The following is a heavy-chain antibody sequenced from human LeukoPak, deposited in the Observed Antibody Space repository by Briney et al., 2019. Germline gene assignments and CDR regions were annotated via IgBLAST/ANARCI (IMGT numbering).Heavy chain of an antibody. CDR1: GYTLTELS. CDR2: FDPGDGET. V-gene: IGHV1-24*01. Sequence: ASVKVSCKVSGYTLTELSMHWVRQAPGKGLERKGGFDPGDGETIYAQKVQGRVTMTEDTSTDTAYMELSSLRSEDTAVYYCATGGIVVVPAAIEYGMDVWGKGTTVTVAS. CDR3: ATGGIVVVPAAIEYGMDV. J-gene: IGHJ6*04. D-gene: IGHD2-2*02.